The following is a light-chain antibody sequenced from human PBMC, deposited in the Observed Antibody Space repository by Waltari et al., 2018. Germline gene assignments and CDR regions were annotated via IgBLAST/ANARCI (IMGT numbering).Light chain of an antibody. Sequence: EIVMTQSPATLFVSPGERATLSCRASQRVSSNLAWYQQKPGQAPRLLIYGASTRATGIPARFSGSGSGTEFTLTISSMQSEDFAVYYCQQYNNWPPVTFGQGTKVEIK. CDR3: QQYNNWPPVT. J-gene: IGKJ1*01. CDR2: GAS. CDR1: QRVSSN. V-gene: IGKV3-15*01.